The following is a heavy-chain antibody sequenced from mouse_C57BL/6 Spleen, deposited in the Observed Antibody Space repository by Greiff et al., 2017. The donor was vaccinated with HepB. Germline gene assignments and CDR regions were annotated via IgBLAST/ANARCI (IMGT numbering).Heavy chain of an antibody. Sequence: EVKLVESGGGLVQPKGSLKLSCAASGFSFNTYAMNWVRQAPGKGLEWVARIRSKSNNYATYYADSVKDRFTISRDDSESMLYLQMNNLKTEDTAMYYCVRHDGYYYWYFDVWGTGTTVTVSS. D-gene: IGHD2-3*01. CDR1: GFSFNTYA. CDR2: IRSKSNNYAT. J-gene: IGHJ1*03. V-gene: IGHV10-1*01. CDR3: VRHDGYYYWYFDV.